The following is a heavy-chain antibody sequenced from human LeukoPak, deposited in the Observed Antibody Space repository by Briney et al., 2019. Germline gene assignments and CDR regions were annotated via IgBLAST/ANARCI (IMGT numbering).Heavy chain of an antibody. D-gene: IGHD6-19*01. J-gene: IGHJ4*02. CDR2: IRHDGSNK. CDR1: GFTFSSYG. CDR3: ARVSDISVAAYFDY. Sequence: GGSLRLSCAASGFTFSSYGMHWVRQAPGKGLEWVAFIRHDGSNKYYADPVKGRFTISRDNAKNSLYLQMNSLRAEDTALYYCARVSDISVAAYFDYWGQGTLVTVSS. V-gene: IGHV3-30*02.